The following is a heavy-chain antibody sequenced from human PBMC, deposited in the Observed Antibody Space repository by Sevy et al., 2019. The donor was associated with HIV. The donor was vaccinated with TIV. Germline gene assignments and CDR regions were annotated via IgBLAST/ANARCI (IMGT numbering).Heavy chain of an antibody. CDR2: IWYDGRTE. CDR1: GFTFRSFS. V-gene: IGHV3-33*01. J-gene: IGHJ5*01. D-gene: IGHD1-1*01. Sequence: GGSLRLSCVASGFTFRSFSMHWVRQAPGKGLEWVAAIWYDGRTERYADSVQGRFTISRDNSKKTLHLQMNSLRAEDTALAYCARDAARVIVPTAGFDSWGQGTLVTVSP. CDR3: ARDAARVIVPTAGFDS.